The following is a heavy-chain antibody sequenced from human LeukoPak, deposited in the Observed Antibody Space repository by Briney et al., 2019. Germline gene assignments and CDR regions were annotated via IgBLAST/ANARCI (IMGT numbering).Heavy chain of an antibody. D-gene: IGHD3-9*01. CDR1: GGSISSSSYY. V-gene: IGHV4-39*01. CDR3: ARRRETGRDWLAKWAVFDY. J-gene: IGHJ4*02. Sequence: SETLSLTCTVSGGSISSSSYYWGWIRQPPGKGLEWIGSIYYSGSTYYNPSLKTRVTISVDTSKNQFSLKLSSVTAADTAVYYCARRRETGRDWLAKWAVFDYWGQGTLVTVSS. CDR2: IYYSGST.